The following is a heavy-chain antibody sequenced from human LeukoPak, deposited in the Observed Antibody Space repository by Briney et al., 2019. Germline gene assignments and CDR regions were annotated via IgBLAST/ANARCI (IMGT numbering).Heavy chain of an antibody. J-gene: IGHJ4*02. CDR2: ITITSNYI. V-gene: IGHV3-21*01. Sequence: GGSLRLSCAASGFTFSSYTMNWVRQAPGKGLEWVSSITITSNYIFYTDSVRGRFTISRDNAQNSLYLQMNSLRAEDTAVYYCASWAGTATGFSGPFDYWGQGTLVTVSS. CDR3: ASWAGTATGFSGPFDY. CDR1: GFTFSSYT. D-gene: IGHD6-13*01.